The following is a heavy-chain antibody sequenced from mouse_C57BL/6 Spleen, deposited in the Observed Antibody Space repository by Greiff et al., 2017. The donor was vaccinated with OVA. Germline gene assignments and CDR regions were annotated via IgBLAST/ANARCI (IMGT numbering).Heavy chain of an antibody. CDR3: AREGVYYYGSSYGDYFDY. J-gene: IGHJ2*01. CDR2: IYPRSGNT. Sequence: QVQLQQSGAELARPGASVKLSCKASGYTFTSYGISWVKQRTGQGLEWIGEIYPRSGNTYYNEKFKGKATLTADKSSSTAYMELRSLTSEDSAVYFCAREGVYYYGSSYGDYFDYWGQGTTLTVSS. D-gene: IGHD1-1*01. CDR1: GYTFTSYG. V-gene: IGHV1-81*01.